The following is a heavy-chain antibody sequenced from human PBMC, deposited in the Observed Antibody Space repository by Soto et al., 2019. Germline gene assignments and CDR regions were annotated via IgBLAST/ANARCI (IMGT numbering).Heavy chain of an antibody. CDR2: VFSSGTT. CDR3: ARVPSPFDYYYAMDV. CDR1: GDSISSGNKY. D-gene: IGHD3-16*01. J-gene: IGHJ6*02. Sequence: VQLREAGPGLVKPSQTLSLTCTVSGDSISSGNKYWSWIRQPPGKGLEWIGYVFSSGTTYYNPSLKGRVSISLDTSENQFSLKFASVTDADSAVYYCARVPSPFDYYYAMDVWGQGITVTVSS. V-gene: IGHV4-30-4*01.